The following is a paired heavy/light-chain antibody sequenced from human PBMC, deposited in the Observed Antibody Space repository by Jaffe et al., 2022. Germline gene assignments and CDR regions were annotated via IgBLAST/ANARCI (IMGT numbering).Heavy chain of an antibody. J-gene: IGHJ3*01. CDR2: INWSSGNI. D-gene: IGHD6-19*01. V-gene: IGHV3-9*01. Sequence: EVQLVESGGGLVPPGRSLRLSCAASGFTFDDYAMHWVRQAPGKGLEWVSAINWSSGNIAYADSVKGRFTISRDNTKNSLYLQMDSLRAEDTALYYCAKGMSGSAWSYVFDVWGQGTMVTVSS. CDR1: GFTFDDYA. CDR3: AKGMSGSAWSYVFDV.
Light chain of an antibody. CDR3: ISYVGSNKGV. Sequence: QSALTQPPSASGSPGQSVTISCTGTSSDVGGYNYVSWYQHHPGKAPKLMIYEVTKRPSGVPDRFSGSKSGNTASLTVSGLQAEDEADYYCISYVGSNKGVFGGGTKLTVL. V-gene: IGLV2-8*01. CDR1: SSDVGGYNY. J-gene: IGLJ3*02. CDR2: EVT.